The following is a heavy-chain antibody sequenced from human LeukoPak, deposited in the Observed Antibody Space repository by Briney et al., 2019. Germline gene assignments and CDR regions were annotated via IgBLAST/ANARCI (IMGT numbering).Heavy chain of an antibody. V-gene: IGHV3-21*01. Sequence: PGGSLRLSCAASGFTFSSYSMSWVRQAPGKGLEWVSSISSSSSYIYYADSVKGRFTISRDNAKNSLYLQMNSLRAEDTAVYYCARDPRGYYDYVWGSYRYTDRVYWGQGTLVTVSS. CDR2: ISSSSSYI. J-gene: IGHJ4*02. CDR3: ARDPRGYYDYVWGSYRYTDRVY. CDR1: GFTFSSYS. D-gene: IGHD3-16*02.